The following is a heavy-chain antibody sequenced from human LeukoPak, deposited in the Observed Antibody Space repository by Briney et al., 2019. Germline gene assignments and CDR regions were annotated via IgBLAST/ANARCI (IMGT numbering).Heavy chain of an antibody. J-gene: IGHJ4*02. Sequence: ASVKVSCKASGYTFTSYGISWVRQAPGQGLEWMGWISAYNGNTNYAQKLQGRVTMTTDTSTSTAYMELRSLRSDDTAVYYCARVQTYCSSTSCAADYWGQGTLVTASS. V-gene: IGHV1-18*01. CDR2: ISAYNGNT. CDR3: ARVQTYCSSTSCAADY. CDR1: GYTFTSYG. D-gene: IGHD2-2*01.